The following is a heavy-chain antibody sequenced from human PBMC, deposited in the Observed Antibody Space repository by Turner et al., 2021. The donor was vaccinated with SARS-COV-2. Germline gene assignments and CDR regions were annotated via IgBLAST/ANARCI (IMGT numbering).Heavy chain of an antibody. D-gene: IGHD2-21*02. V-gene: IGHV4-59*01. CDR2: IYYRGGT. CDR3: ARETVNNWVDP. Sequence: QVQLQESGPRLVKPLETLSLTCTVSGGSMNSNYWSWIRQPPGKRLEWIGYIYYRGGTNYNPSLESRVTISVDTSRNQFSLNLTSVTAADTAIYYRARETVNNWVDPWGQGTLVTVSS. CDR1: GGSMNSNY. J-gene: IGHJ5*02.